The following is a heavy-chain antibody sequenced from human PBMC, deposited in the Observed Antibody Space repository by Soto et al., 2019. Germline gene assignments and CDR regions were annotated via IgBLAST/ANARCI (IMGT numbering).Heavy chain of an antibody. D-gene: IGHD1-26*01. CDR2: VSSTSSYI. V-gene: IGHV3-21*01. CDR1: GFTFSSYS. J-gene: IGHJ3*02. Sequence: PGGSLRLSCAASGFTFSSYSMNWVRQAPGKGLEWVSSVSSTSSYIYYGDSVKGRFTISRDNAKNSLSLQMNSLRAEDTALYYCARDIGGVYYHRPFAISAQGTIVPVSS. CDR3: ARDIGGVYYHRPFAI.